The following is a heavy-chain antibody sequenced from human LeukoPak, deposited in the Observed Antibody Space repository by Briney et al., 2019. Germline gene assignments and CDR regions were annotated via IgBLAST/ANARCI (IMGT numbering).Heavy chain of an antibody. CDR2: ISYDGSNK. Sequence: PGGSLRLSCAASGFTFSSYGIHRVRQAPGKGLEWVAVISYDGSNKYYADSVKGRFTISRDNSKNTLYLQMNSLRAEDTAVYYCAKDSSSRFYYYYGMDVWGQGTTVAVSS. V-gene: IGHV3-30*18. D-gene: IGHD6-6*01. CDR1: GFTFSSYG. J-gene: IGHJ6*02. CDR3: AKDSSSRFYYYYGMDV.